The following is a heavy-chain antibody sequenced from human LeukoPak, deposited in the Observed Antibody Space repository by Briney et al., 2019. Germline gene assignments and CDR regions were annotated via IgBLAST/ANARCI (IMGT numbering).Heavy chain of an antibody. Sequence: LTGGSLRLSCAASGFTFSSSGMHWVRQAPGKGLEWVAFIQYDGNDKFYTDSVKGRFTISRDNSKNTLHLQMNSLRSEDTGVYYCANEAFMSETDAFDFWGHGTVVTVSS. CDR2: IQYDGNDK. V-gene: IGHV3-30*02. CDR3: ANEAFMSETDAFDF. CDR1: GFTFSSSG. D-gene: IGHD3-16*01. J-gene: IGHJ3*01.